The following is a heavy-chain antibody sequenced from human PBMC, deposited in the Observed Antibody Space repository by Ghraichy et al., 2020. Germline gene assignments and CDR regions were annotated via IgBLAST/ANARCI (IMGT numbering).Heavy chain of an antibody. J-gene: IGHJ6*02. V-gene: IGHV1-69*13. Sequence: SVKVSCKASGGTFSSYAISWVRQAPGQGLEWMGGIIPIFGTANYAQKFQGRVTITADESTSTAYMELSSLRSEDTAVYYCARDGGNCGGDCYAYGMDVWGQGTTVTVSS. D-gene: IGHD2-21*02. CDR2: IIPIFGTA. CDR1: GGTFSSYA. CDR3: ARDGGNCGGDCYAYGMDV.